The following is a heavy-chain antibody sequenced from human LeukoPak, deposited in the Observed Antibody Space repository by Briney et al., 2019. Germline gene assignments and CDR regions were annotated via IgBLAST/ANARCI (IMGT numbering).Heavy chain of an antibody. V-gene: IGHV3-23*01. CDR1: GFTFSSYT. CDR2: ISGSGGST. D-gene: IGHD3-22*01. CDR3: AKDYSSIYAYYDSSGRPLDY. Sequence: GGSLRLSRAASGFTFSSYTMSWVRQAPGKGLEWVSAISGSGGSTYYADSVKGRFTISRDNSKNTLYLQMNSLRAEDTAVYYCAKDYSSIYAYYDSSGRPLDYWGQGTLVTVSS. J-gene: IGHJ4*02.